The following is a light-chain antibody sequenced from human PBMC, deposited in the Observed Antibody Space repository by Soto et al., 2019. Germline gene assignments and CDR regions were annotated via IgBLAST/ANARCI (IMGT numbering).Light chain of an antibody. Sequence: DIQMTQSPSSLSASVGDRVTITCRASQGISNYLAWYQQQPGKVPKLLIYVASTLQSGVPSRFRGRGSGTDFTLTISSLQPEDVATYYCQKYNSSPWTFGQGTKVEIK. J-gene: IGKJ1*01. V-gene: IGKV1-27*01. CDR2: VAS. CDR1: QGISNY. CDR3: QKYNSSPWT.